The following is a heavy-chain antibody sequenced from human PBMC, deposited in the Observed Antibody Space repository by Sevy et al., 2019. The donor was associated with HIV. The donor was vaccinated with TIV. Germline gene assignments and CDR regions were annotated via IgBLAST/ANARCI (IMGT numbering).Heavy chain of an antibody. D-gene: IGHD3-3*01. J-gene: IGHJ4*02. CDR2: ISYDGSNK. CDR1: GFTFSSYA. CDR3: ARELRRFLEWLSHPAFDY. V-gene: IGHV3-30*04. Sequence: GGSLRLSCAASGFTFSSYAMHWVRQAPGKGLEWVAVISYDGSNKYYADSVKGRFTISRDNSKNTLYLQRNSLRAEDTAVYYCARELRRFLEWLSHPAFDYWGQGTLVTVSS.